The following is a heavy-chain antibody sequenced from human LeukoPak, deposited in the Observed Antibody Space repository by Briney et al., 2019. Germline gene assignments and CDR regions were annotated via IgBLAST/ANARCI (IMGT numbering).Heavy chain of an antibody. D-gene: IGHD6-13*01. Sequence: SETLSLTCTVSGGSISSSSYFWGWIRQPPGKGLEWIGSIYYSGSTYYNPSLKSRVTISVDTSKNLFSLKLRSVTAADTAVYYCARTTEAHSWRTRYYDYYMDVWGKGTTVTVSS. J-gene: IGHJ6*03. CDR1: GGSISSSSYF. V-gene: IGHV4-39*07. CDR3: ARTTEAHSWRTRYYDYYMDV. CDR2: IYYSGST.